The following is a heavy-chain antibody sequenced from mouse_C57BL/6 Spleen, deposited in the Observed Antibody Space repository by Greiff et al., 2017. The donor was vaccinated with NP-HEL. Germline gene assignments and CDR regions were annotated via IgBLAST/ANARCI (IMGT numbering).Heavy chain of an antibody. V-gene: IGHV1-80*01. CDR1: GYAFSSYW. CDR3: ARWGELLGFDY. J-gene: IGHJ2*01. Sequence: QVQLQQSGAELVKPGASVKISCKASGYAFSSYWMNWVKQRPGKGLEWIGQIYPGDGDTNYNGKFKGKATLTADKSSSTAYMQLSSLTSEDSAVYFCARWGELLGFDYWGQGTTLTVSS. CDR2: IYPGDGDT.